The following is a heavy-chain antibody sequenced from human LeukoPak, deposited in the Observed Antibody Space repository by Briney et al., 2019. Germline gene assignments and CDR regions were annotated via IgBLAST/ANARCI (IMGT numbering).Heavy chain of an antibody. D-gene: IGHD3-3*02. J-gene: IGHJ4*02. V-gene: IGHV1-8*03. CDR1: GYTFTSYD. Sequence: GSSVTASCKPSGYTFTSYDINWVRQATGRGLEWVGWMNPNSGNTGYAQKFQGRVTITRNTSISTAYMELSSLRSEDTAVYYCARGEVLEGPDSFDYWGQGTLVTVSS. CDR3: ARGEVLEGPDSFDY. CDR2: MNPNSGNT.